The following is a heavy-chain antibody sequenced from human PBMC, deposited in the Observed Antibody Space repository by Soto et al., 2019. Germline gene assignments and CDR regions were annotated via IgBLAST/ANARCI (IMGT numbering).Heavy chain of an antibody. V-gene: IGHV1-2*04. J-gene: IGHJ6*02. CDR1: GYTFTGYY. Sequence: ASVKVSCKASGYTFTGYYMHWVRQAPGQGLEWMGWINPNSGGTNYAQKFQGWVTMTRDTSISTAYMELSRLRSDDTAVYYCAREQRGAGSYYGMDVWGQGTTVTAP. D-gene: IGHD1-1*01. CDR3: AREQRGAGSYYGMDV. CDR2: INPNSGGT.